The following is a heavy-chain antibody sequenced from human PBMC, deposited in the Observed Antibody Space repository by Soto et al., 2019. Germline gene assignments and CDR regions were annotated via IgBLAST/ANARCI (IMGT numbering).Heavy chain of an antibody. V-gene: IGHV3-23*01. CDR3: AKGPDILPGYCDY. Sequence: EVQLLESGGGLVQRGGSLRLSCAASGFTFSNYAMHWVRQAPGKGLEWVSDIRGSGTNTYYADSVKGRFTISRDNSKNTLFLQMNSLRAEDMAVYYCAKGPDILPGYCDYWGQGTLVTVSS. CDR2: IRGSGTNT. CDR1: GFTFSNYA. J-gene: IGHJ4*02. D-gene: IGHD3-9*01.